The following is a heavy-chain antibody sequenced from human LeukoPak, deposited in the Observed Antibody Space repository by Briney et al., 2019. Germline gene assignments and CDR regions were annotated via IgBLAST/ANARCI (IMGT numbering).Heavy chain of an antibody. CDR2: IRYDGSNK. D-gene: IGHD6-13*01. V-gene: IGHV3-30*02. CDR1: GFSFSAYG. CDR3: AKVLGEYSIRSKPLDT. Sequence: GGSLRLSCVASGFSFSAYGMHWVRQAPVKGLEWVAFIRYDGSNKYYPDSVRGRFTVSRDNSKNTLYLQMNSLRPEDTAMYYCAKVLGEYSIRSKPLDTWGQGTLVTVSS. J-gene: IGHJ5*02.